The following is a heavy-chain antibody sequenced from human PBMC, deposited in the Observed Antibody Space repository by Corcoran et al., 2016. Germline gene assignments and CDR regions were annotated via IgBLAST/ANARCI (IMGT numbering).Heavy chain of an antibody. J-gene: IGHJ6*02. CDR2: ISAYNGNT. Sequence: QVQLVQSGAEVKKPGASVKVSCKASGYTFTSYGISWVRQAPGQGLEWMGWISAYNGNTNYAQKLQGRVTMTTDKSTSTAYMELRSLRSDDTAVYYCARESGSPDTYYYYGMDVWGQGTTVTVSS. V-gene: IGHV1-18*01. D-gene: IGHD5-18*01. CDR1: GYTFTSYG. CDR3: ARESGSPDTYYYYGMDV.